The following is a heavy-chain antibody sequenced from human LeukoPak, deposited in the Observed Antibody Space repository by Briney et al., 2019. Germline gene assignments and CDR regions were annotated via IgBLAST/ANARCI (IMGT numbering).Heavy chain of an antibody. CDR2: IIPILGIA. CDR1: GFTFSSYA. V-gene: IGHV1-69*04. Sequence: PGGSLRLSCAASGFTFSSYAISWVRQAPGQGLEWMGRIIPILGIANYAQKFQGRVTITADKSTSTAYMELSSLRSEDTAVYYCASSQALVDTAMVTVDYWGQGTLVTVSS. D-gene: IGHD5-18*01. CDR3: ASSQALVDTAMVTVDY. J-gene: IGHJ4*02.